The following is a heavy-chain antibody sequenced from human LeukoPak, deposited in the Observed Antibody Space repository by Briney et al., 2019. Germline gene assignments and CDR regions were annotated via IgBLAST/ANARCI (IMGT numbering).Heavy chain of an antibody. D-gene: IGHD1-1*01. Sequence: GGSLRLSCAASGLTFSSYAMHWVRQAPGKGLEWVAVISYDGSNKYYADSVKGRFTISRDNSKNTLYLQMNSLRAEDTAVYYCARDSTGTTSPYYMDVWGKGTTVTVSS. V-gene: IGHV3-30*04. CDR2: ISYDGSNK. CDR3: ARDSTGTTSPYYMDV. J-gene: IGHJ6*03. CDR1: GLTFSSYA.